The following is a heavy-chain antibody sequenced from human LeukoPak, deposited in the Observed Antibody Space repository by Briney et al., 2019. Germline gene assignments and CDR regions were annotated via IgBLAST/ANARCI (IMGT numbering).Heavy chain of an antibody. V-gene: IGHV3-23*01. CDR2: IVGSGDST. CDR1: GFTFSSYA. CDR3: AKDQLRYYDSSGYYRL. Sequence: GGSLRLSCAASGFTFSSYAMSWVRQAPGEGPEWVSAIVGSGDSTYYADSVKGRFTISRDNSKNTLYLQMNSLRAEDTAVYYCAKDQLRYYDSSGYYRLWGRGALVTVSS. D-gene: IGHD3-22*01. J-gene: IGHJ4*02.